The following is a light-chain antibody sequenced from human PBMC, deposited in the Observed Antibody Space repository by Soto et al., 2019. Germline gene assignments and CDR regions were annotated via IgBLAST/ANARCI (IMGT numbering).Light chain of an antibody. CDR1: QNIDNY. V-gene: IGKV1-39*01. CDR3: QESYNSPAVS. Sequence: DIQMTQSPSSLSASLGDRVTITCRASQNIDNYLNWYQHKPGKAPKLLIYATSTLQSGVPARLSGSGSGTEFTLTISTLQSEDFATYFCQESYNSPAVSFGGGTKVDIK. CDR2: ATS. J-gene: IGKJ4*01.